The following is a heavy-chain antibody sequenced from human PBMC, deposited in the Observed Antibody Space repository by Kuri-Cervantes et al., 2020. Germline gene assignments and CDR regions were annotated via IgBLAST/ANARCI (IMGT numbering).Heavy chain of an antibody. CDR1: GFTFSSYG. D-gene: IGHD6-19*01. J-gene: IGHJ4*02. V-gene: IGHV3-33*01. CDR2: IWYDGSNK. Sequence: GGSLRLSCAASGFTFSSYGMHWVRQAPGKGLEWVAVIWYDGSNKYYADSVKGRFTISRDNSKNTLYLQMNSLRAEDTAVYYCARDLGTSVAGGYFDYWGQGTLVTVSS. CDR3: ARDLGTSVAGGYFDY.